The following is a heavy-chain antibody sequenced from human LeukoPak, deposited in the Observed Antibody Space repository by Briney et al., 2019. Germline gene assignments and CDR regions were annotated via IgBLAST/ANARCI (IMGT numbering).Heavy chain of an antibody. J-gene: IGHJ4*02. V-gene: IGHV4-31*03. CDR2: IYYSGST. CDR3: ARYSGYDYALDY. D-gene: IGHD5-12*01. CDR1: GGSISSGGYY. Sequence: SGTLSLTCTVSGGSISSGGYYWSWIRQHPGKGLEWIGYIYYSGSTYYNPSLKSRVTISVDTSKNQFSLKLSSVTAADTAVYYCARYSGYDYALDYWGQGTLVTVSS.